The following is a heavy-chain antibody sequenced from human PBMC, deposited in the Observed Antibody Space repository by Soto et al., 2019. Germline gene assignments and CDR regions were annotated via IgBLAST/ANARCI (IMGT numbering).Heavy chain of an antibody. D-gene: IGHD4-4*01. CDR2: IIPIFGTA. Sequence: SVKVSCKASGGTFSSYAISGVRQAPGRGLEWMGGIIPIFGTANYAQKFQGRVTITADESTSTAYMELSSLRSEDTAVYYCSRAGSDDYSKRRYYYYSGMDVWGQGTNVTVSS. V-gene: IGHV1-69*13. CDR3: SRAGSDDYSKRRYYYYSGMDV. CDR1: GGTFSSYA. J-gene: IGHJ6*02.